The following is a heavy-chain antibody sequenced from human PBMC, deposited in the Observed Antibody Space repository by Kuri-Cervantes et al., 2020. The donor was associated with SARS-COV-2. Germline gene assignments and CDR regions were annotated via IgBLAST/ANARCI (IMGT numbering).Heavy chain of an antibody. D-gene: IGHD3-3*01. CDR1: GGSISSGDYY. J-gene: IGHJ3*02. Sequence: SETLSLTCTVSGGSISSGDYYWSWIRQPPGKGLEWIGYIYYSGSTYYNPSLKSRVTISVDTSKNQFSLKLSSVTAADTAVYYCARSCPITIFGVVTDAFDIWGQGTMVTVSS. CDR3: ARSCPITIFGVVTDAFDI. CDR2: IYYSGST. V-gene: IGHV4-30-4*08.